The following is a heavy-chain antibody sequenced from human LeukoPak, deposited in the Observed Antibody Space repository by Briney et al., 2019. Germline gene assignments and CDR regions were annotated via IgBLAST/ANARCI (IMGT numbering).Heavy chain of an antibody. CDR3: AKDRGLDCGGDCYSGYYYYYTDV. V-gene: IGHV3-23*01. CDR1: GFTFSSYG. Sequence: GGSLRLSCAASGFTFSSYGMSWVRQAPGKGLEWVSAISGSGGSTYYADSVKGRFTISRDNSKNTLYLQMNSLRAEDTAVYYCAKDRGLDCGGDCYSGYYYYYTDVWGKGTTVTISS. D-gene: IGHD2-21*02. J-gene: IGHJ6*03. CDR2: ISGSGGST.